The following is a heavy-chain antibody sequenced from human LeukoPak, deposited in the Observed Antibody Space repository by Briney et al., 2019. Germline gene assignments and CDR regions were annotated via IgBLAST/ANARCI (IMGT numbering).Heavy chain of an antibody. V-gene: IGHV1-46*01. CDR3: ARDHRGGAYCGGDCADFDY. CDR2: INPSGGST. J-gene: IGHJ4*02. D-gene: IGHD2-21*02. CDR1: GYTFTSYY. Sequence: ASVKVSCKASGYTFTSYYMHWVRQAPGQGLEWMGIINPSGGSTIYAQKFQGRVTMTEDTSTDTAYMELRSLRSDDTAVYYCARDHRGGAYCGGDCADFDYWGQGTLVTVSS.